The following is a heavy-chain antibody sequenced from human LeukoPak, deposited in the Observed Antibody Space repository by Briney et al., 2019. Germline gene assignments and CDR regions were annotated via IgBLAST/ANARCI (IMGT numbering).Heavy chain of an antibody. CDR1: ELIFGDYA. V-gene: IGHV3-30*04. CDR3: ARDVRAAPHYDFFHYGMDV. D-gene: IGHD3-22*01. CDR2: MTYDGSNK. J-gene: IGHJ6*02. Sequence: GGSLRLSCAASELIFGDYAIHWVRQAPGKGLEWVALMTYDGSNKYYADSVKGRFTLSRDISKNTLYLQMNSLRAEDTAVYYCARDVRAAPHYDFFHYGMDVWGPGTTVTVAS.